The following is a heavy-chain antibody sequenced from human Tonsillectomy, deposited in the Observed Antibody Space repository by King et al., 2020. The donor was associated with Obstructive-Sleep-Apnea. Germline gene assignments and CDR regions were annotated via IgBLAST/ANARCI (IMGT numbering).Heavy chain of an antibody. Sequence: VQLVESGGGLVKPGGSLRLSCAASGFTFSSYSMNWVRQAPGKGLEWVSSISSSSSYIYYADSVKGRFTISRDNAKNSLYLQMNSLRAEDTAVYYCARDQCSSTSCYLTHWGQGTLVTVSS. D-gene: IGHD2-2*01. CDR2: ISSSSSYI. V-gene: IGHV3-21*01. CDR3: ARDQCSSTSCYLTH. J-gene: IGHJ4*02. CDR1: GFTFSSYS.